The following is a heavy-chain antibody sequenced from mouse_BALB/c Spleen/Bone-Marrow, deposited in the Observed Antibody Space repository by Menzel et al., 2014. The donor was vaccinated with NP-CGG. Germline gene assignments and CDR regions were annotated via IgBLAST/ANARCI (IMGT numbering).Heavy chain of an antibody. CDR1: GYAFTNYL. J-gene: IGHJ2*01. D-gene: IGHD5-1*01. CDR3: ARSEGTYADH. CDR2: INPGSGGT. Sequence: VHLVESGAELVRPGTSVKGSCKASGYAFTNYLIEWVKQRPGQGLEWIGVINPGSGGTNYNEKFKGKATLTADKSSSTAHMQLSSLTSDDSAVYFCARSEGTYADHRCQGTTLTVPS. V-gene: IGHV1-54*01.